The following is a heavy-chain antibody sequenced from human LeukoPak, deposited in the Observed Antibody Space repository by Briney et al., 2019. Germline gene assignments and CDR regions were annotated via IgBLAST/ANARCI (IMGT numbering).Heavy chain of an antibody. Sequence: GGSLRLSCAASGFTFDDYAMHWVRQAPGKGLEWVSGISWNSGSIGYADSVKGRFTISRDNAKNSLYLQMNSLRAEDTAVYYCARDSPSSTSWGYWGQGTLVTVSS. V-gene: IGHV3-9*01. CDR2: ISWNSGSI. CDR3: ARDSPSSTSWGY. CDR1: GFTFDDYA. J-gene: IGHJ4*02. D-gene: IGHD2-2*01.